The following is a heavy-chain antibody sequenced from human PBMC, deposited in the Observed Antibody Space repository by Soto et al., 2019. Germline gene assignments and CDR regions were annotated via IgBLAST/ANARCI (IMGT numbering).Heavy chain of an antibody. CDR1: GASISKFY. V-gene: IGHV4-4*07. CDR3: VRGTFDY. CDR2: IYTSGNT. Sequence: SETLSLTCTVSGASISKFYWSWIRQPAGKGLEWIGRIYTSGNTNYNPSLKSRVTMSVDTSKNQFSLKLKSVTAADTAVYYCVRGTFDYWGQGILVTVSS. J-gene: IGHJ4*02.